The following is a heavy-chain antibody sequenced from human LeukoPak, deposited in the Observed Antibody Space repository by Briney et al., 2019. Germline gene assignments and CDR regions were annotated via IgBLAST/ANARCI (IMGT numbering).Heavy chain of an antibody. V-gene: IGHV3-21*01. CDR2: ISISSSYI. CDR1: GFTFSSYS. Sequence: PGGSLRLSCAASGFTFSSYSMNWVRQAPGKGLEWVSSISISSSYIYYADSVKGRFTISRDNAKNSLYLQMNSLRAEDTAVYYCAREPAYCGGDCYNPYYLDYWGQGTLVTVSS. D-gene: IGHD2-21*02. J-gene: IGHJ4*02. CDR3: AREPAYCGGDCYNPYYLDY.